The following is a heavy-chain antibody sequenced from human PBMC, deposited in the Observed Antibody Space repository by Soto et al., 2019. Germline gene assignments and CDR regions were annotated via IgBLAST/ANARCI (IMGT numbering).Heavy chain of an antibody. V-gene: IGHV3-30*03. J-gene: IGHJ4*02. CDR1: GFTFSSYG. CDR2: ISYDGSNK. D-gene: IGHD6-19*01. CDR3: AEASLAVAGLIDY. Sequence: PGGSLRLSCAASGFTFSSYGMHWVRQAPGKGLEWVAVISYDGSNKYYADSVKGRFTISRDNSKNTLYLQMNSLRAEDTAVYYCAEASLAVAGLIDYWGQGTLVTVSS.